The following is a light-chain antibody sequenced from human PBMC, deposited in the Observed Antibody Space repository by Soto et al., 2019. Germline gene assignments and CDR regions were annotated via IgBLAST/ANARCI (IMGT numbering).Light chain of an antibody. CDR3: QQYDGN. CDR1: QNINRW. Sequence: DIQMTQSPSTLAASVGDRVTITCRASQNINRWLAWYQQKPGKAPKVLIYDASSLESGVPSRFSDSGSGTEFTLTITSLQPDDFATYYCQQYDGNFGPGTKVDFK. J-gene: IGKJ3*01. V-gene: IGKV1-5*01. CDR2: DAS.